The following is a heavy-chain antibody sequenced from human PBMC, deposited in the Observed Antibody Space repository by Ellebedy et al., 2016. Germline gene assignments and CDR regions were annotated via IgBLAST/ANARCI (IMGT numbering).Heavy chain of an antibody. CDR2: INKYNGNA. CDR1: GYSFTTHG. CDR3: ARGMAERGDVGAFDI. V-gene: IGHV1-18*04. D-gene: IGHD5-24*01. J-gene: IGHJ3*02. Sequence: ASVKVSCKASGYSFTTHGISWVRRAPGQGLEWMGSINKYNGNAYYAQKIQGRVTMTTDTSTNTAYMEVRSLRSDDTAVYYCARGMAERGDVGAFDIWGQGTTVTVSS.